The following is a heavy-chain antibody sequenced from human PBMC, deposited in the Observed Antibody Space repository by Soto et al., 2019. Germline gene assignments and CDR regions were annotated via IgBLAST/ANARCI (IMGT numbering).Heavy chain of an antibody. Sequence: SVKVSCKASGGTFSSYAISWVRQAPGQGLEWMGGIIPIFGTANYAQKFQGRVTITADESTSTAYMELSSLRSEDTAVYYCARTHTSDSSGYYYYFDYWGQGTLVTVSS. CDR2: IIPIFGTA. CDR3: ARTHTSDSSGYYYYFDY. J-gene: IGHJ4*02. V-gene: IGHV1-69*13. D-gene: IGHD3-22*01. CDR1: GGTFSSYA.